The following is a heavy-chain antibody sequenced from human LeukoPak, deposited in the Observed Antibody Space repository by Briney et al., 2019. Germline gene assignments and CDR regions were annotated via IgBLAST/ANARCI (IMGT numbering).Heavy chain of an antibody. Sequence: SGGSLRLSCAAPGFTFSSYAMSWVRQAPGKGLEWVSAISGSGGSTYYADSVKGRFTISRDNAKNSLYLQMNSLRAEDTALYYCAKDATYSSSWLFDYWGQGTLVTVSS. V-gene: IGHV3-23*01. CDR1: GFTFSSYA. D-gene: IGHD6-13*01. CDR2: ISGSGGST. J-gene: IGHJ4*02. CDR3: AKDATYSSSWLFDY.